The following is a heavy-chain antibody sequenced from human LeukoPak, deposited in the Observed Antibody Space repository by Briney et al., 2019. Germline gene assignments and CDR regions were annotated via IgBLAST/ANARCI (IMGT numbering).Heavy chain of an antibody. V-gene: IGHV3-48*01. CDR2: ISSSSRTI. D-gene: IGHD6-19*01. CDR1: GFTFSSYS. Sequence: PGGSLRLSCAASGFTFSSYSMNWVRQAPGKGLEWVSYISSSSRTIYYADSVKGRFTISRGNAKNSLYLQMNSLRAEDTAVYYCIVLAVTATLGFDYWGQGTLVTVSS. J-gene: IGHJ4*02. CDR3: IVLAVTATLGFDY.